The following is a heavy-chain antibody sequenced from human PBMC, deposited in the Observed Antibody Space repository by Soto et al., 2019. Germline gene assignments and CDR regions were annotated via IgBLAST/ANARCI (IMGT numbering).Heavy chain of an antibody. Sequence: EVQLVESGGGLIQPGGSLRLSCAVSGFTVRANYMSWVRQAPGKGLEWVSVTYTGGTTYYADSAKGRLIISSDMSKNTLYLKMNIRGAEDTAFYYGHGYCYWGQGTRVTVSS. V-gene: IGHV3-53*01. J-gene: IGHJ4*02. CDR1: GFTVRANY. D-gene: IGHD5-12*01. CDR2: TYTGGTT. CDR3: HGYCY.